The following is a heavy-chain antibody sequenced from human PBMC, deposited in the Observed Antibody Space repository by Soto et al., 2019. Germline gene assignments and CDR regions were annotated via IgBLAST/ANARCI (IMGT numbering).Heavy chain of an antibody. CDR2: TYYRSKWYN. V-gene: IGHV6-1*01. CDR3: AKEGAAPGVPDYGGYWYFDL. J-gene: IGHJ2*01. D-gene: IGHD4-17*01. Sequence: KQSQTLSLTCAISGDSVSSNSAAWNWIRQSPSRGLEWLGRTYYRSKWYNDYAVSVKSRITINPDTSKNQFSLQLNSVTPEDTAVYYCAKEGAAPGVPDYGGYWYFDLWGRGTLVTVSS. CDR1: GDSVSSNSAA.